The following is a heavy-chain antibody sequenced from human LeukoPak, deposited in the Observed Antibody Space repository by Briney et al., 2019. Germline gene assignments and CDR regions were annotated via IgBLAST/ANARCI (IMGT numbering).Heavy chain of an antibody. Sequence: GGSLRLSCAASGFTFSSYAMHWARQAPGKGLEWVAVISYDGSNKYYADSVKGRFTISRDNSKNTLYLQMNSLRAEDTAVYYCARGAHYYMDVWGKGTTVTVSS. CDR1: GFTFSSYA. CDR3: ARGAHYYMDV. J-gene: IGHJ6*03. CDR2: ISYDGSNK. V-gene: IGHV3-30*04.